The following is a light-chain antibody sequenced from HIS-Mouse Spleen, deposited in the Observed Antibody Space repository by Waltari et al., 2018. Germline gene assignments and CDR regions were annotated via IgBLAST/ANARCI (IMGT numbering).Light chain of an antibody. CDR3: SSYTSSSTLVV. CDR1: SSDVGGYNH. Sequence: QSALTQPASVSGSPGQSITISCTGTSSDVGGYNHVPWYQQPPGKAPKLMIYEVSNRPSGVSNRFSGSKSGNTASLTISGLQAEDEADYYCSSYTSSSTLVVFGGGTKLTVL. J-gene: IGLJ2*01. CDR2: EVS. V-gene: IGLV2-14*01.